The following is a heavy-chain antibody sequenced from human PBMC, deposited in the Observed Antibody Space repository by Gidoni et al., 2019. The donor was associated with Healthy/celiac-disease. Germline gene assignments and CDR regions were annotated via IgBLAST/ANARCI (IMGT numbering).Heavy chain of an antibody. CDR1: GFTFSSYG. V-gene: IGHV3-33*01. Sequence: QVQLVESGGGVVQPGRSLRLPCAASGFTFSSYGMHWVRQAPGKGLGWVAVIWYDGSNKYYADSVKGRFTISRDNSKNTLYLQMNSLRAEDTAVYYCARAAGPYYYYYGMDVWGQGTTVTVSS. CDR3: ARAAGPYYYYYGMDV. CDR2: IWYDGSNK. J-gene: IGHJ6*02.